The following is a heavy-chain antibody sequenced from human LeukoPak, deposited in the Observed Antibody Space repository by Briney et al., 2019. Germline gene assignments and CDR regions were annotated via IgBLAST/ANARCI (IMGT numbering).Heavy chain of an antibody. V-gene: IGHV4-59*01. D-gene: IGHD4-23*01. CDR2: IYYSGST. CDR1: GGSISSYY. Sequence: SETLSLTCTVSGGSISSYYWSWIRQPPGKGLEWIGYIYYSGSTNYNPSLKSRVTISVDTSKNQFSLKLSSVTAADTAVYYCARDRRGGKPYYFDNWGQGTLVIVSS. CDR3: ARDRRGGKPYYFDN. J-gene: IGHJ4*02.